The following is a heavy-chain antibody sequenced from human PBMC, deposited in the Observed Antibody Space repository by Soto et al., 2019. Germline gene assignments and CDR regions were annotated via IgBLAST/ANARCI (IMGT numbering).Heavy chain of an antibody. CDR1: GYTFTRYG. CDR3: AKNGQPPYYYYGMDV. J-gene: IGHJ6*02. CDR2: ISGYNGDT. V-gene: IGHV1-18*01. D-gene: IGHD2-8*01. Sequence: QGQLVQSGAEVKKPGASVKVSCKASGYTFTRYGTSWVRQAPGQGLEWMGWISGYNGDTNYAQKFQGRVTMTIDTSTLTTYMELRSLTSGDPAVYYCAKNGQPPYYYYGMDVWGQGTTVTVSS.